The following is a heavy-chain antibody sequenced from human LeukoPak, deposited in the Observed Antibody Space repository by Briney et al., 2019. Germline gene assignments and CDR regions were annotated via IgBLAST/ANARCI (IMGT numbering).Heavy chain of an antibody. J-gene: IGHJ6*02. Sequence: GGSLRLSCSASGFTFSSYGMHWVRQAPGKGLEWVAVISYDGSNKYYADSVKGRFTISRDNSKNTLYLQMNSLRAEDTAVYYCAKDHGSGSYYNHGMDVWGQGTTVTVSS. CDR3: AKDHGSGSYYNHGMDV. D-gene: IGHD3-10*01. CDR2: ISYDGSNK. V-gene: IGHV3-30*18. CDR1: GFTFSSYG.